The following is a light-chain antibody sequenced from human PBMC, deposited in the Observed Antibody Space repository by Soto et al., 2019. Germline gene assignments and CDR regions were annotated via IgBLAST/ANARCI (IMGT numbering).Light chain of an antibody. J-gene: IGKJ1*01. CDR3: QQSYSTLWT. Sequence: DIQMTQSPSSLSASVGDRVTITCRASQSISSYLNWYPQKPGKAPKLLIYAASSLQSGVPSRFSGSGSGTDFTLTISSLQPEDFATYSCQQSYSTLWTFGQGTTVEIK. V-gene: IGKV1-39*01. CDR2: AAS. CDR1: QSISSY.